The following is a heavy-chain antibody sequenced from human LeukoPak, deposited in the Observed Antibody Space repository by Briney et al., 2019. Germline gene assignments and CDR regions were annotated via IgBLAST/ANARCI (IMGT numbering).Heavy chain of an antibody. J-gene: IGHJ4*02. D-gene: IGHD2-15*01. CDR3: VRDNPRCCGVVPANIDDF. CDR1: GFTFSSYA. CDR2: ISSGSGSI. Sequence: GGSLRLSCAAPGFTFSSYAMSWVRQAPGKGLEWVSDISSGSGSIHYADSVRGRFTISRDNAKNSLYLQMRSLRAEDTAVYYCVRDNPRCCGVVPANIDDFWGQGTLVTVSS. V-gene: IGHV3-48*01.